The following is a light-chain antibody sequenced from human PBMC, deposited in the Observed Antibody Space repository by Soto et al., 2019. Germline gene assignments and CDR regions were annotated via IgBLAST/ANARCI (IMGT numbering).Light chain of an antibody. CDR3: QQYSDSVLT. Sequence: EIVLTQSPATLSLSPGERATLSCRASQTLTSNYLAWYQQKPSQAPRLLIHGAASRATGIPDRFSCSGSGTDFTLTISRLEPEDFAVYYCQQYSDSVLTFGGGTKVEIK. CDR2: GAA. J-gene: IGKJ4*01. CDR1: QTLTSNY. V-gene: IGKV3-20*01.